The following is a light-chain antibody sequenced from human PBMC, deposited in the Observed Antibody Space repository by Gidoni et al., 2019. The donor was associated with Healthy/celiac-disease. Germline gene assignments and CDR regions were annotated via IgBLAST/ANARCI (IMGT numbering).Light chain of an antibody. V-gene: IGLV2-11*01. CDR3: CSYAGSYF. Sequence: QSALTQPRSVSGSPGQSVTISCTGTSSDVGGYNYFSWYHQHPGKAPKLMIYDVRKRPSGVPDRFSGSKSGNTASLTISGLQAEDEADYYCCSYAGSYFFGTGTKVTVL. J-gene: IGLJ1*01. CDR1: SSDVGGYNY. CDR2: DVR.